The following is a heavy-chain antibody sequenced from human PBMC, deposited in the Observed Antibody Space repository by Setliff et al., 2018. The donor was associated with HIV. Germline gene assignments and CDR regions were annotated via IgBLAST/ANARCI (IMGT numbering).Heavy chain of an antibody. CDR2: INPYSGGT. Sequence: ASVKVSCKASGYTFTGNSDYYLHWVRQAPGQGLEWMGWINPYSGGTLYAQKFQDRVTMTRDTSVSTAYMELSRLRSGDSALYYCTRPLRTRSAIDPFHIWGQGTMVTVSS. CDR3: TRPLRTRSAIDPFHI. CDR1: GYTFTGNSDYY. J-gene: IGHJ3*02. V-gene: IGHV1-2*02. D-gene: IGHD6-25*01.